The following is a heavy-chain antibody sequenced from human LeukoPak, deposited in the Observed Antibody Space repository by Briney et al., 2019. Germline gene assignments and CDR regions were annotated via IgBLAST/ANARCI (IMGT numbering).Heavy chain of an antibody. Sequence: SETLSLTCTVSGGSVSSNSYHWSWIRQPPGKGLEWIGYIYYSGSTNYNPSLKSRVTVSVDTSKNQFSLKLSSVNAADTAVYYCARDPLDYSNNGHYFDYWGQGTLVTVSS. J-gene: IGHJ4*02. CDR2: IYYSGST. CDR3: ARDPLDYSNNGHYFDY. D-gene: IGHD4-11*01. CDR1: GGSVSSNSYH. V-gene: IGHV4-61*01.